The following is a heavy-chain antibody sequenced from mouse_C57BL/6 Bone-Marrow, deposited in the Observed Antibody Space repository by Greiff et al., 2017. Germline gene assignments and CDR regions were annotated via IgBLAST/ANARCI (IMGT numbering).Heavy chain of an antibody. Sequence: QVQLQQPGAELVKPGASVKMSCKASGYTFTSYWITWVKQRPGQGLEWIGDIYPGSGSTNYNEKFKSKATLTVDTSSSTAYMQLSSLTSADSAVYYCAREGLTTVVARGYFDYWGQGTTLTVSS. CDR3: AREGLTTVVARGYFDY. V-gene: IGHV1-55*01. J-gene: IGHJ2*01. CDR2: IYPGSGST. D-gene: IGHD1-1*01. CDR1: GYTFTSYW.